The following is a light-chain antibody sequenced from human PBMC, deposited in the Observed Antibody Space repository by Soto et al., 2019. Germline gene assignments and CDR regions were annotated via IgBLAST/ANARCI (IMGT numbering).Light chain of an antibody. CDR3: QQCDNLPLT. CDR2: DAS. Sequence: DIQMTQSPSTLSASVGDRVTITCRASQSISSWLAWYQQKPGKAPKLLIYDASNLETGVPSRFSGSGSGTDFTFTISSLQSEDIATYYCQQCDNLPLTFGGGTKVDIK. V-gene: IGKV1-33*01. J-gene: IGKJ4*01. CDR1: QSISSW.